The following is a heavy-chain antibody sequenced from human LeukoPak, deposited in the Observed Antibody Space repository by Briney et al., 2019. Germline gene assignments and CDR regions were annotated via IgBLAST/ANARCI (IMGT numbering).Heavy chain of an antibody. D-gene: IGHD4-11*01. CDR3: ARGDDYRKTGY. J-gene: IGHJ4*02. CDR2: IHPSGST. V-gene: IGHV4-34*01. CDR1: GGSLSGHY. Sequence: SETLSLTCAVYGGSLSGHYWSWIRQPPGKGLEWIGEIHPSGSTNYNPSLKSRVIISVDTSKNQSSLKLSSVTAADTAVYYCARGDDYRKTGYWGQGTLVTVTS.